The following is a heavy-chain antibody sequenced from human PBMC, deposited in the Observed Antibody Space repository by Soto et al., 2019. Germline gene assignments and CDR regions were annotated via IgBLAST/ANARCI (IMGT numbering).Heavy chain of an antibody. CDR2: ISYSGTT. CDR3: GRGGASSKWFDP. J-gene: IGHJ5*02. D-gene: IGHD3-10*01. V-gene: IGHV4-31*03. Sequence: QVQLQESGPGLVKPSQTLSLTCTVSGGSISSAASFWSWIHQLPGKGPEWITFISYSGTTSYNPSLRSRVTVSAGTSKSQFYLNLSSLTAADTAVYCCGRGGASSKWFDPWGQGTLVTVSS. CDR1: GGSISSAASF.